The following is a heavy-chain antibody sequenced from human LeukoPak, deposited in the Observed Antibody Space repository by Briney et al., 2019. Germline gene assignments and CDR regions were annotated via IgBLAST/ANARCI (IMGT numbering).Heavy chain of an antibody. J-gene: IGHJ6*03. CDR1: GGSFSSYY. CDR3: ARTSSSWPNYYYYYYMDV. Sequence: PSETLSLTCTVSGGSFSSYYWSWIRPPPEKGLGWIGYMSYSGRTDYGPSLKSRVTMSVDTSKNQFSLKMSYVTAADTAVYYCARTSSSWPNYYYYYYMDVWGKGTTVTISS. V-gene: IGHV4-59*01. CDR2: MSYSGRT. D-gene: IGHD6-13*01.